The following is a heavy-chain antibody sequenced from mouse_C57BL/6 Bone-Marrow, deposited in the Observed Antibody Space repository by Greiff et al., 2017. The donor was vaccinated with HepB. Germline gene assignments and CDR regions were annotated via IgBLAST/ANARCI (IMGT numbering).Heavy chain of an antibody. Sequence: VQLVESGAELARPGASVKLSCKASGYTFTSYGISWVKQRTGQGLEWIGEIYPRSGNTYYNEKFEGKATLTADKSSSTAYMELRSLTSEDSAVYFCARSSYDYGGAAYWGQGTLVTVSA. J-gene: IGHJ3*01. D-gene: IGHD2-4*01. CDR1: GYTFTSYG. V-gene: IGHV1-81*01. CDR3: ARSSYDYGGAAY. CDR2: IYPRSGNT.